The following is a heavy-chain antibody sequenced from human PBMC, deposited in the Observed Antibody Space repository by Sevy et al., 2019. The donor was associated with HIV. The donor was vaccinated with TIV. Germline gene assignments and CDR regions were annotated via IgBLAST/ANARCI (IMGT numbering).Heavy chain of an antibody. CDR1: GFTLSIYW. J-gene: IGHJ4*02. CDR3: VRGSTGTFGH. Sequence: GGSLRLSCAASGFTLSIYWMHWVRQVPGKGLVWVSHINSDGKIKRYADSVKGRFTTSSDNAEKTGYLQMNSLRADDTAVYYCVRGSTGTFGHWGQGTLVTVSS. V-gene: IGHV3-74*01. D-gene: IGHD3-9*01. CDR2: INSDGKIK.